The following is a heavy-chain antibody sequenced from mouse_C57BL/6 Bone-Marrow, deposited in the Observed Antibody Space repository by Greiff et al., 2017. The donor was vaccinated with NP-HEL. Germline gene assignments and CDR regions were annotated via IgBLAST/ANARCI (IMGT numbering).Heavy chain of an antibody. CDR2: IYPGGGYT. J-gene: IGHJ1*03. Sequence: VQLKESGAELVRPGTSVKMSCKASGYTFTNYWIGWAKQRPGHGLEWIGDIYPGGGYTNYNEKFKGKATLTADKSSSTAYMQFSSLTSEDSAIYYCARAPYYYGDWYFDVWGTGTTVTVSS. CDR1: GYTFTNYW. V-gene: IGHV1-63*01. CDR3: ARAPYYYGDWYFDV. D-gene: IGHD1-1*01.